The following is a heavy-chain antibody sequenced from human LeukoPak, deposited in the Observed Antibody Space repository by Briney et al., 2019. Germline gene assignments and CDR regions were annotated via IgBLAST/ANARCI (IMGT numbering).Heavy chain of an antibody. V-gene: IGHV3-7*01. CDR1: GFTFSSYW. D-gene: IGHD2-2*01. CDR2: IKEDGSEK. J-gene: IGHJ5*02. Sequence: GGSLRLSCAASGFTFSSYWMSWVRQAPGKGLEWVANIKEDGSEKYYVDSVKGRFTISRDNAKNTLYLQMNSLRAEDTAVYYCARGVVVVVPATYNWFDPWGQGTLVTVSS. CDR3: ARGVVVVVPATYNWFDP.